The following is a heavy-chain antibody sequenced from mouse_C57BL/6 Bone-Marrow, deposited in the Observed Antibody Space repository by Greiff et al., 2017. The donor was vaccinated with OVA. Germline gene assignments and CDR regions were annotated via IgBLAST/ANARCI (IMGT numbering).Heavy chain of an antibody. CDR2: ISSGSSTI. CDR3: ARRNYYGSRDAMDY. D-gene: IGHD1-1*01. J-gene: IGHJ4*01. V-gene: IGHV5-17*01. CDR1: GFTFSDYG. Sequence: DVKLQESGGGLVKPGGSLKLSCAASGFTFSDYGMHWVRQAPEKGLEWVAYISSGSSTIYYADTVKGRFTISRDNAKNTLFLQMTSLRSEDTAMYYCARRNYYGSRDAMDYWGQGTSVTVSS.